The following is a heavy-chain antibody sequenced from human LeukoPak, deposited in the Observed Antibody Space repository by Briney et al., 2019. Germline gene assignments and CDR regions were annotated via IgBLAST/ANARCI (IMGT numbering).Heavy chain of an antibody. J-gene: IGHJ4*02. CDR3: AREGYSYGYNY. Sequence: GGSLRLSCAASGFTVSSNYMSWVRQAPGKGLEWVSVIYSGGSTYYADSVKGRFTISRDNSKNALYLQMNSLRAEDTAVYYCAREGYSYGYNYWGQGTLVTVSS. V-gene: IGHV3-53*01. CDR2: IYSGGST. CDR1: GFTVSSNY. D-gene: IGHD5-18*01.